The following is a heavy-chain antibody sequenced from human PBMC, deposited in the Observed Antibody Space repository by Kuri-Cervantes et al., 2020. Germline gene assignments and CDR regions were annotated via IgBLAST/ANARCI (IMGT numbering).Heavy chain of an antibody. CDR1: GFTFSSYS. V-gene: IGHV3-48*02. J-gene: IGHJ5*01. CDR2: ISSSSSTI. CDR3: VRSIYYESRYTYPVFDS. Sequence: GESLKISCAASGFTFSSYSMNWVRQAPGKGLEWVSYISSSSSTIYYADSVKGRFTISRDNAKNSLYLQMNSLRDEDTAVYYCVRSIYYESRYTYPVFDSWGQGTLVTVSS. D-gene: IGHD3-22*01.